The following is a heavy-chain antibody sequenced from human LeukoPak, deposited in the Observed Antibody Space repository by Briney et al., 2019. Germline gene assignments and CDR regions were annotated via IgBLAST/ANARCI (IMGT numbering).Heavy chain of an antibody. V-gene: IGHV3-33*01. CDR3: ARDSNKMFGGFPQFDY. Sequence: GSLRISCAASGFTFSSYGLHWVRQAPGKGLEWVAVIWYDGSTKYYADSVKGRFTISRDNSKNTLYLQMNSLRAEDTAVYYCARDSNKMFGGFPQFDYWGQGTLVTVSS. D-gene: IGHD3-10*02. CDR1: GFTFSSYG. J-gene: IGHJ4*02. CDR2: IWYDGSTK.